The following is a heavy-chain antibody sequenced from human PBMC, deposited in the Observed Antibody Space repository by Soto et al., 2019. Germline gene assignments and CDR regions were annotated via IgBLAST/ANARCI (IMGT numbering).Heavy chain of an antibody. V-gene: IGHV2-26*01. CDR1: GGSISGYY. Sequence: ETLSLTCTVSGGSISGYYLTWIRQPPGKALEWLAHIFSNDEKSYSTSLKSRLTISKDTSKSQVVLTMTNMDPLDTATYYCARHGRGVGARPLDYWGQGTLVTVSS. J-gene: IGHJ4*02. D-gene: IGHD1-26*01. CDR2: IFSNDEK. CDR3: ARHGRGVGARPLDY.